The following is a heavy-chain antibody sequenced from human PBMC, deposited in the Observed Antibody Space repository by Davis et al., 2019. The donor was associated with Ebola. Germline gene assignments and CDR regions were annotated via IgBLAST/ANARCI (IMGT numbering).Heavy chain of an antibody. CDR3: AKDGLAYCGGDCYPPDY. CDR1: GFTLISYA. CDR2: ISGTGKNT. D-gene: IGHD2-21*02. V-gene: IGHV3-23*01. J-gene: IGHJ4*02. Sequence: GGSLRLSCEASGFTLISYAMSWVRQAPGKGLEWVSHISGTGKNTDYADSVKGRFTISRDNPKNTLYLQMNSLRAEDTAVYYCAKDGLAYCGGDCYPPDYWGQGTLVTVSS.